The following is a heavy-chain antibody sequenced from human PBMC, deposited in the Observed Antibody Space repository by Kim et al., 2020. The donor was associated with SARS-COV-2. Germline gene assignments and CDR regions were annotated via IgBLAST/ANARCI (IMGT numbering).Heavy chain of an antibody. J-gene: IGHJ4*02. CDR3: ARDPDYYASGSRIDY. Sequence: DSVKGRFTISRDNARNTLYLQMNSLRGEDTAVYYCARDPDYYASGSRIDYWGQGTLVTVSS. V-gene: IGHV3-74*01. D-gene: IGHD3-10*01.